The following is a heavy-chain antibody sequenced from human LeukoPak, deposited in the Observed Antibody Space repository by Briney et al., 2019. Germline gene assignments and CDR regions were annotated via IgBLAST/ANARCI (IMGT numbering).Heavy chain of an antibody. Sequence: ASVKVSCKASGYTFTGYYMHWVRQAPGQGLEWMGWINPNSGGTNYAQKFQGWVTMTRDTSISSAYMELSRLRSDDTAVYYCARGVLPAAMRGVGDAFDIWGQGTMVTVSS. V-gene: IGHV1-2*04. D-gene: IGHD2-2*01. CDR3: ARGVLPAAMRGVGDAFDI. CDR1: GYTFTGYY. CDR2: INPNSGGT. J-gene: IGHJ3*02.